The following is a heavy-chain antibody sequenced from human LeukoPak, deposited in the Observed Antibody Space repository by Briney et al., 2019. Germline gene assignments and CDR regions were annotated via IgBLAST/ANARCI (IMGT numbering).Heavy chain of an antibody. CDR3: ARDRGYCSGGSCYRWFDP. D-gene: IGHD2-15*01. Sequence: SETLSLTCTVSGGSISSDCRRWIRQPPGKGLEWIGYIYYSGSTNYNPSLKSRVTISVDTSKNQFSLKLSSVTAADTAVYYCARDRGYCSGGSCYRWFDPWGQGTLVTVSS. CDR2: IYYSGST. V-gene: IGHV4-59*01. J-gene: IGHJ5*02. CDR1: GGSISSDC.